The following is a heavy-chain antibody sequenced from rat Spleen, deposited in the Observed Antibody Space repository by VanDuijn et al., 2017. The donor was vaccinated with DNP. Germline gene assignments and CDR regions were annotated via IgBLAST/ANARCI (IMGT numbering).Heavy chain of an antibody. CDR1: GFTFSNYY. CDR3: ARREAAPYYFDY. J-gene: IGHJ2*01. V-gene: IGHV5-25*01. CDR2: ISYDGGST. Sequence: EVQLVESGGGLVQPGRSMKLSCAALGFTFSNYYMAWVRQAPTKGLEWVASISYDGGSTYYRDSVKGRFTISRDNAKSTLYLQMDSLRSEDTATYYCARREAAPYYFDYWGQGVMVTVSS. D-gene: IGHD1-2*01.